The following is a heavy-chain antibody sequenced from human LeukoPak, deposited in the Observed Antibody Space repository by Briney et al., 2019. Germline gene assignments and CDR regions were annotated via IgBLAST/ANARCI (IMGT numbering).Heavy chain of an antibody. J-gene: IGHJ4*02. Sequence: GGSLRLSCAASGFIFSSYAMSWVRQAPGKGLEWVSAISGSGGSTYYADSVKGRFTISRDNFKNMLYLQMNSLRAEDTAVYYCARGIAVAGTVASFDYWGQGTLVTVSS. V-gene: IGHV3-23*01. CDR3: ARGIAVAGTVASFDY. CDR2: ISGSGGST. D-gene: IGHD6-19*01. CDR1: GFIFSSYA.